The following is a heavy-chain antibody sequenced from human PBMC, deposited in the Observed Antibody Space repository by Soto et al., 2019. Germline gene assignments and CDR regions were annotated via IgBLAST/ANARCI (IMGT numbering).Heavy chain of an antibody. CDR3: AKDIRGDIEGYDSL. V-gene: IGHV3-30*18. D-gene: IGHD5-12*01. CDR1: GFTFSSYG. CDR2: ISYDGSNK. J-gene: IGHJ4*02. Sequence: PGGSLRLSCAASGFTFSSYGMHWVRQAPGKGLEWVAVISYDGSNKYYVDSVKGRFTISRDNPKNTLYLQMNSLRAEDTAVYYCAKDIRGDIEGYDSLWGQGTLVTVSS.